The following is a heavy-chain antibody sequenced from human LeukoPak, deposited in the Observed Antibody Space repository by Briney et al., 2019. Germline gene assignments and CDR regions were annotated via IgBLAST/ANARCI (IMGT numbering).Heavy chain of an antibody. CDR2: INHSGST. CDR3: ARDRMVRGVISAYYYYKDV. D-gene: IGHD3-10*01. J-gene: IGHJ6*03. Sequence: SETLSLTCAVYGGSFSGYYWSWIRQPPGKGLEWIGEINHSGSTNYNPSLKSRVTISVDTSKNQFSLKLSSVTAADTAVYYCARDRMVRGVISAYYYYKDVWGKGTTVTVSS. CDR1: GGSFSGYY. V-gene: IGHV4-34*01.